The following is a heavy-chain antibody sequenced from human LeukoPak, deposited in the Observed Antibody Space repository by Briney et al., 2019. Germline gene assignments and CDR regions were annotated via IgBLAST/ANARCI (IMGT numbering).Heavy chain of an antibody. CDR1: GFIFSSYS. V-gene: IGHV3-21*01. J-gene: IGHJ4*02. CDR3: ARAMRIVGATALDF. CDR2: ISSSSSYI. D-gene: IGHD1-26*01. Sequence: GGTLRLSCAASGFIFSSYSMNWVRQAPGKGLEWVSSISSSSSYIYYADSVKGRFTIPRDNAKNSLYLQMNSLRAEDTAVYYCARAMRIVGATALDFWGQGTLVTVSA.